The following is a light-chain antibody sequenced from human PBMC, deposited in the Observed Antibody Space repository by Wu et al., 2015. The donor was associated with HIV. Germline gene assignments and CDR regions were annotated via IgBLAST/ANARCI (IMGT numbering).Light chain of an antibody. CDR2: DAS. J-gene: IGKJ4*01. CDR1: QSVSNY. V-gene: IGKV3-11*01. CDR3: QQLNNWPL. Sequence: EIVLTQSPATLSLSPGERATLSCRASQSVSNYLAWYQQKSGQAPRLLIYDASTRATGVPARFSGSGSGTDFTLTISSLESEDFAVYYCQQLNNWPLFGGGPRWRSN.